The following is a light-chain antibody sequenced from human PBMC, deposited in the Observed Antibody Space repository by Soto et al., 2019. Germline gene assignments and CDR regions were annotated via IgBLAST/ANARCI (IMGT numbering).Light chain of an antibody. V-gene: IGLV1-44*01. J-gene: IGLJ1*01. Sequence: QSVLTQPPSASGTPGQRVTISCSGGSSNIGSNTVNWYHQLPGTAPKLLIYNNYQRSSGVPDRFSGSKSGTSASLAISGLQSEDEADYYCAAWDDSLNGYVFGTGTKVTVL. CDR1: SSNIGSNT. CDR3: AAWDDSLNGYV. CDR2: NNY.